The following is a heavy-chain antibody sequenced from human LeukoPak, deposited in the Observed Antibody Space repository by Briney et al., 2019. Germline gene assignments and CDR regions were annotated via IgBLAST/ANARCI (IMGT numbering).Heavy chain of an antibody. V-gene: IGHV1-69*16. J-gene: IGHJ4*02. CDR1: GDTLSSYT. D-gene: IGHD6-6*01. Sequence: SVKVSCKASGDTLSSYTINWVRQAPGQGLEWMGGIIPILGTANYAQKFQGRVTITADESTSTAYMALSSLRSEDTAVYYCARGGGEYSSSSPFDYWGQGTLVTVSS. CDR3: ARGGGEYSSSSPFDY. CDR2: IIPILGTA.